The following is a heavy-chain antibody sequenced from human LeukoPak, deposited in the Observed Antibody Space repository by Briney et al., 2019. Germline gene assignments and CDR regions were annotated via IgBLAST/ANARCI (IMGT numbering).Heavy chain of an antibody. V-gene: IGHV3-13*01. CDR2: IGIAGDT. Sequence: GGSLRLSCAASGFTFSSYDMHWVRQATGKGLEWVSAIGIAGDTYYPGSVKGRFTISRENAKNSLYLQMNSLRAGDTAVYYCARVDKDAFDIWGQGTMVTVSS. CDR1: GFTFSSYD. CDR3: ARVDKDAFDI. J-gene: IGHJ3*02.